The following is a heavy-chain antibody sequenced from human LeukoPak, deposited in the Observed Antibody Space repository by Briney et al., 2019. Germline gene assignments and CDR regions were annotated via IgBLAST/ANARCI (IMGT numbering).Heavy chain of an antibody. V-gene: IGHV4-38-2*01. J-gene: IGHJ4*02. CDR2: IYHSGST. CDR1: GYSISSGYY. D-gene: IGHD4-17*01. CDR3: ARRRRNGDYGY. Sequence: PSETLSHTCAVSGYSISSGYYWGWIRQPPGKGLEWIGSIYHSGSTYYNPSLKSRVTISVDTSKNQFSLKLSSVTAADTAVYYCARRRRNGDYGYWGQGTLVTVSS.